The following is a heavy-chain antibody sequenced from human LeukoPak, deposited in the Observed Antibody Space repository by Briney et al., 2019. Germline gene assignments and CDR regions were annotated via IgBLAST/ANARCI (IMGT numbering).Heavy chain of an antibody. J-gene: IGHJ4*02. V-gene: IGHV3-30-3*01. D-gene: IGHD6-19*01. CDR1: GFTFSSYA. CDR2: ISYDGSNK. CDR3: ARDQDDGIAVAGTAFDY. Sequence: PGGSLRLSCAASGFTFSSYAMHWVRQAPGKGLEWVAVISYDGSNKYYADSVKGRFTISRDNSKSTLYLQMNSLRAEDTAVYYCARDQDDGIAVAGTAFDYWGQGTLVTVSS.